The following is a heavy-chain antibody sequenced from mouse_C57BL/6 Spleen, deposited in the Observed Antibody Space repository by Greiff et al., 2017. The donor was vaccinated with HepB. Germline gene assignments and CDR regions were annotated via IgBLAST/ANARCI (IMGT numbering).Heavy chain of an antibody. CDR3: TRREYYGSSYSYAMDD. CDR2: IDPETGGT. V-gene: IGHV1-15*01. J-gene: IGHJ4*01. Sequence: QVQLQQSGAELVRPGASVTLSCKASGYTFTDYEMHWVKQTPVHGLEWIGAIDPETGGTAYNQKFKGKAILTADKSSSTAYMELRSLTSEDSAVYYCTRREYYGSSYSYAMDDWGQGTSVTVSS. D-gene: IGHD1-1*01. CDR1: GYTFTDYE.